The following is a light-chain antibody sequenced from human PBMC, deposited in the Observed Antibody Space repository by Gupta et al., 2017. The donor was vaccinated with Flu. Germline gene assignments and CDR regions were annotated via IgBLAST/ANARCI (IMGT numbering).Light chain of an antibody. CDR2: WAS. CDR3: HQYDTNPQT. J-gene: IGKJ1*01. Sequence: SLGERATLTCRSSQSLLYDPNNKNYLAWYQQRPGKPPRLIISWASARESGVPDRFSGSGSGTEFTLTISSLQAEDVAVYYCHQYDTNPQTFGPGTKVEIK. V-gene: IGKV4-1*01. CDR1: QSLLYDPNNKNY.